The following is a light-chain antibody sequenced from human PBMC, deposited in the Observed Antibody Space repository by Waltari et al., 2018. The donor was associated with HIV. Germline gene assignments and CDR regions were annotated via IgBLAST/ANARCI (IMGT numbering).Light chain of an antibody. CDR3: QQYYSYPQA. CDR2: SAS. J-gene: IGKJ2*01. Sequence: IRMTQSPSSLSASTGDRVTISCRASQEIGTYLAWYQHIPGKVPELLMYSASTLQSGLPSRFNGSGSGTDFTLTIDCLQSEDFATYYCQQYYSYPQAFGQGTKLESK. V-gene: IGKV1-8*01. CDR1: QEIGTY.